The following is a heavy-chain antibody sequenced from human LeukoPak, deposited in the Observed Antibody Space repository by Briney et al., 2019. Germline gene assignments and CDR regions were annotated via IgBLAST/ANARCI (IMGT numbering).Heavy chain of an antibody. Sequence: SETLSLTCTVSGGSISSSSYYWGWIRQPPGKGLEWVGSIYYTGSTYYNPSLKSRVTISVDTSKSQFSLNLSYVTAADTAVYYCATQYYYDTSGYSPFDYWGQGTLVTVSS. D-gene: IGHD3-22*01. CDR3: ATQYYYDTSGYSPFDY. CDR1: GGSISSSSYY. J-gene: IGHJ4*02. CDR2: IYYTGST. V-gene: IGHV4-39*01.